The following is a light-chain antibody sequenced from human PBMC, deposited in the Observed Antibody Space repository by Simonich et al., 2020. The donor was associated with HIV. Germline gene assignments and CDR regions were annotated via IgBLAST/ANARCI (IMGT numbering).Light chain of an antibody. CDR1: KLGYKY. V-gene: IGLV3-1*01. CDR2: KNN. J-gene: IGLJ3*02. CDR3: QAWDSSTAV. Sequence: SYVLTQSPSLSVSPGQTASITCSGDKLGYKYASWYKQKPGQSPVLVRYKNNKRPSRIPERFSGSNSGNTATLTISGTQAMDEADYYCQAWDSSTAVFGGGTKLTVL.